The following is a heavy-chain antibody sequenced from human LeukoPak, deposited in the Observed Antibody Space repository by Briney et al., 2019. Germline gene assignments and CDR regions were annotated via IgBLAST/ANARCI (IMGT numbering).Heavy chain of an antibody. CDR3: ARLVCSSTSCYGAFDI. Sequence: ASVKVSCKASGYTFTSYGISWVRQAPGQGLEWMGWISAYNGNTNYAQKLQGRVTMTTDTSTSTAYMELRSLRSDDTAVYYCARLVCSSTSCYGAFDIWGQGTMVTVSS. J-gene: IGHJ3*02. CDR2: ISAYNGNT. V-gene: IGHV1-18*01. D-gene: IGHD2-2*01. CDR1: GYTFTSYG.